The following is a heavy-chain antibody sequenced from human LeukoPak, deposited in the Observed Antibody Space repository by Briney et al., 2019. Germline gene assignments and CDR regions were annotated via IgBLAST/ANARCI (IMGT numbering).Heavy chain of an antibody. Sequence: SVKVSCKASGGTFSSYAISWVRQAPGQGLEWMGGIIPIFGTANYAQKFQGRVTITADEFTSTAYMELSSLRSEDTAVYYCARGGYSYGLYYFDYWGQGTLVTVSS. J-gene: IGHJ4*02. CDR1: GGTFSSYA. V-gene: IGHV1-69*13. D-gene: IGHD5-18*01. CDR2: IIPIFGTA. CDR3: ARGGYSYGLYYFDY.